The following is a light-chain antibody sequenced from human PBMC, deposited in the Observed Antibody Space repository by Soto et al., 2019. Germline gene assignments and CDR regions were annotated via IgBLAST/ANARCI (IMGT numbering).Light chain of an antibody. V-gene: IGLV2-14*01. Sequence: QSALTQPASVSGSPGQSITISCTGTSSDVGGYNYVSWYQQHPGKAPKLMIYEVSNRPSGVSNRFSGSKSGNTASLTISGLQAEDEADYYSSSYTRSSTDVFGTGTKVTVL. CDR1: SSDVGGYNY. CDR3: SSYTRSSTDV. J-gene: IGLJ1*01. CDR2: EVS.